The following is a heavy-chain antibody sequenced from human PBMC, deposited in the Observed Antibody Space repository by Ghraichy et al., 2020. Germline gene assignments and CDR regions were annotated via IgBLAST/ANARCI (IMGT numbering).Heavy chain of an antibody. CDR2: VYFSGTT. CDR1: GGSISSRNPY. D-gene: IGHD5-18*01. Sequence: SQTLSFTCTVSGGSISSRNPYWGWIRQPPGKGLEWIGSVYFSGTTHYNPSLKSRVTMSVDTSKNQLSLKLTSVTAADTAVYYCAGYLSGIYYYGLDVWGKGTTVTVSS. J-gene: IGHJ6*04. V-gene: IGHV4-39*01. CDR3: AGYLSGIYYYGLDV.